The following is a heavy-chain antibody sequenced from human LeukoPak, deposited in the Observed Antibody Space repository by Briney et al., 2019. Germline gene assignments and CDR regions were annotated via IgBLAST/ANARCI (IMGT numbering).Heavy chain of an antibody. J-gene: IGHJ4*02. V-gene: IGHV3-9*01. CDR2: ISWNRGSI. CDR3: AKANDILTGAFDY. CDR1: GFNFDRYT. Sequence: GGSLRLSCATSGFNFDRYTIHWVRQAPGKGLEWVSGISWNRGSIGYADSVKGRFTISRDNAKNSLYLQMNSLRAEDTALYYCAKANDILTGAFDYWGQGTLVTVSS. D-gene: IGHD3-9*01.